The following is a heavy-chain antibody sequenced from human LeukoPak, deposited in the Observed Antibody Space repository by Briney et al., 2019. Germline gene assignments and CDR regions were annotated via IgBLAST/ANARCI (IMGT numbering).Heavy chain of an antibody. CDR1: GGSISSYY. D-gene: IGHD1-26*01. J-gene: IGHJ3*02. CDR2: IYHTGST. Sequence: SETLSLTCTVSGGSISSYYWSWIRQPPGKGLEWIANIYHTGSTNYNPSLSSRVTISIDTAKNQFSLKLTSVTAADTAVYYCARDRVGATYAFDIWGQGTMVTVSS. CDR3: ARDRVGATYAFDI. V-gene: IGHV4-59*01.